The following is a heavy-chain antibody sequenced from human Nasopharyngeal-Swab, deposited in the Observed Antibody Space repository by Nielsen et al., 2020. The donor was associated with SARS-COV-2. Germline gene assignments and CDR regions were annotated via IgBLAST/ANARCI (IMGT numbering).Heavy chain of an antibody. V-gene: IGHV4-34*01. J-gene: IGHJ6*02. CDR2: INHSGST. CDR1: GASFSGYY. Sequence: SETLSLTCAVFGASFSGYYWSWIRQPPGMGLEWIGEINHSGSTNYNPSLKSRVTISVDTSKNQFSLKLSSVTAADTAVYYCATESREDYYYGMDVWGQGTTVTVSS. CDR3: ATESREDYYYGMDV. D-gene: IGHD1-26*01.